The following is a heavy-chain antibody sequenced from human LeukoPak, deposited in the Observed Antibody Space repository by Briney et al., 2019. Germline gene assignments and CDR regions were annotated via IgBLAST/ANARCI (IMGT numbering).Heavy chain of an antibody. CDR2: IYTSGST. Sequence: SETLSLTCTVSGGSISSYYWSWIRQPAGKGLEWIGRIYTSGSTNYNPSLKSRVTMSVDTSKNQFSLKLSSVTAADTAVYYCARGRLYSSSWYTWFDPWGQGTLVTVSS. CDR3: ARGRLYSSSWYTWFDP. D-gene: IGHD6-13*01. V-gene: IGHV4-4*07. CDR1: GGSISSYY. J-gene: IGHJ5*02.